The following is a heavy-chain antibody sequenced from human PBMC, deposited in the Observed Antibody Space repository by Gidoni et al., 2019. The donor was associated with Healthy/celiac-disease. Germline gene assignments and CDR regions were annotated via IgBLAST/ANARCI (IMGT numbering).Heavy chain of an antibody. CDR3: ARSAGYSSRRRYFDL. Sequence: QVQLQQWGAGLLKPSETLSLTCAVYGGSFSGYYWSWIRQPPGKGLEWIGEINHSGSTNYNPSLKSRVTISVDTSKNQFSLKLSSVTAADTAVYYCARSAGYSSRRRYFDLWGRGTLVTVSS. V-gene: IGHV4-34*01. D-gene: IGHD6-13*01. CDR1: GGSFSGYY. J-gene: IGHJ2*01. CDR2: INHSGST.